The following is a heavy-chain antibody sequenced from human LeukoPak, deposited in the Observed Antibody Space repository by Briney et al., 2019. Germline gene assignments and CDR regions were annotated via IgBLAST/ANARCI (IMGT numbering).Heavy chain of an antibody. CDR2: IIPIFGTA. J-gene: IGHJ5*02. CDR3: ARQGEEPAAVNWFDP. Sequence: SVKVSCKASGGTFSSYAISWVRQAPGQGLEWMGGIIPIFGTANYAQKSQGRVTITADESTSTAYMELSSLRSEDTAVYYCARQGEEPAAVNWFDPWGQGTLVTVSS. CDR1: GGTFSSYA. D-gene: IGHD2-2*01. V-gene: IGHV1-69*01.